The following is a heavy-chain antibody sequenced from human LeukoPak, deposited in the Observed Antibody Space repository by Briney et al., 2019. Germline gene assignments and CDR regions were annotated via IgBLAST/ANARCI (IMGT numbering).Heavy chain of an antibody. CDR1: GVSVTSTNW. Sequence: SGTLSLTCGVSGVSVTSTNWWTWVRQPPGKGLEWIGEVHLDGRTNYNPSLKSRLTMSVDLSENHISLKLTSVTAADTAVYYCARAGGSARILGFWGQGTLVTVSS. V-gene: IGHV4-4*02. D-gene: IGHD3-10*01. J-gene: IGHJ4*02. CDR3: ARAGGSARILGF. CDR2: VHLDGRT.